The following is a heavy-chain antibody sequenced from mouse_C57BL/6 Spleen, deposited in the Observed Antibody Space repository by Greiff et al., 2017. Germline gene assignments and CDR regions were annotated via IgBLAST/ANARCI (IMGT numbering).Heavy chain of an antibody. CDR2: IYPGSGNT. CDR1: GYTFTDYY. D-gene: IGHD2-4*01. CDR3: AREDYDYDYAMDY. Sequence: VKLMESGAELVRPGASVKLSCKASGYTFTDYYINWVKQRPGQGLEWIARIYPGSGNTYYNEKFKGKATLTAEKSSSTAYMQLSSLTSEDSAVYFCAREDYDYDYAMDYWGQGTSVTVSS. J-gene: IGHJ4*01. V-gene: IGHV1-76*01.